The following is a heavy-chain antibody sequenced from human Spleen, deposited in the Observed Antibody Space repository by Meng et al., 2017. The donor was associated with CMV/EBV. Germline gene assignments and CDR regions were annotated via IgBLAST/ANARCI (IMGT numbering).Heavy chain of an antibody. CDR3: ARIERRRILKYCGSDCSTTDY. Sequence: QVQLQESGPGLVKPSGTLSLTCAVSGGSISSSNLWTWVRQVPGKGLEWIGEIYHSGSTNYNPSLKSRVTISVDKFKNQFYLKLGSVTAADTAVYYCARIERRRILKYCGSDCSTTDYWGQGTLFTVCS. CDR1: GGSISSSNL. V-gene: IGHV4-4*02. D-gene: IGHD2-21*02. CDR2: IYHSGST. J-gene: IGHJ4*02.